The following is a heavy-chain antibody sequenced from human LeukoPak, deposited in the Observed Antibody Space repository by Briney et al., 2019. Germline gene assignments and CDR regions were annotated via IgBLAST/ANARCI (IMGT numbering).Heavy chain of an antibody. CDR3: ASSYSGYHY. D-gene: IGHD5-12*01. Sequence: SVKVSCKAFGGTFRRNDLTWVRQAPGQGLEWMGGFIPNLNKAHYAQKFKARVTITADESTTTAYMELRSPRSEDTAVYYCASSYSGYHYWGQGTLVTVSS. CDR2: FIPNLNKA. V-gene: IGHV1-69*10. J-gene: IGHJ4*02. CDR1: GGTFRRND.